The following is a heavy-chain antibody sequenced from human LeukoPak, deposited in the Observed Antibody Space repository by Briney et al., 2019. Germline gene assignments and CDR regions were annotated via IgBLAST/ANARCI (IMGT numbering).Heavy chain of an antibody. D-gene: IGHD3-3*01. CDR2: ISYDGSNK. CDR1: GFTFSSYG. Sequence: PGRSLRLSCAASGFTFSSYGMHWVRQAPGKGLEWVAVISYDGSNKYYADSVKGRFTISRDNSKNTLYLQMNSLRAEDTAVYYCAKDAVRITIFGVVDYWGQGTLVTVSS. CDR3: AKDAVRITIFGVVDY. J-gene: IGHJ4*02. V-gene: IGHV3-30*18.